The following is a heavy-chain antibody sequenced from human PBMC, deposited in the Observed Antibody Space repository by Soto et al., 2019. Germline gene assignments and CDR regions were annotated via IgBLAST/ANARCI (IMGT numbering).Heavy chain of an antibody. CDR1: GFTFSSYA. Sequence: GGSLRLSCAASGFTFSSYAMHWVRQAPGKGLEWVAVISYDGSNKYYADSVKGRFTISRDNSKNTLYLQMNSLRAEDTAVYYCARAGYYDYVWGSYRDAFDIWGQGIMVTVSS. V-gene: IGHV3-30-3*01. CDR2: ISYDGSNK. D-gene: IGHD3-16*02. CDR3: ARAGYYDYVWGSYRDAFDI. J-gene: IGHJ3*02.